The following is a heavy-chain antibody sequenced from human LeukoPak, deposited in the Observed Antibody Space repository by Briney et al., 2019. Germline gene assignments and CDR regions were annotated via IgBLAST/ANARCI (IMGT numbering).Heavy chain of an antibody. CDR2: IKQDGSEK. Sequence: PGGSLRLSCAASGFTFSRYWMTWVRQAPGKGLEWVANIKQDGSEKYYVDSMKGRFTISRDNTRNSLYLQMNSLRAEDTAVYYCARDSSGSGRWGDYYYYMDVWGKGTTVTISS. D-gene: IGHD3-10*01. CDR3: ARDSSGSGRWGDYYYYMDV. J-gene: IGHJ6*03. CDR1: GFTFSRYW. V-gene: IGHV3-7*01.